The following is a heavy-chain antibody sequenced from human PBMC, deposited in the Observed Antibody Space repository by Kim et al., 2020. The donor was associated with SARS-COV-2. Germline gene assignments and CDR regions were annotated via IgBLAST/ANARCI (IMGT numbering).Heavy chain of an antibody. J-gene: IGHJ4*02. CDR1: GFTFSSYA. V-gene: IGHV3-33*06. D-gene: IGHD6-6*01. CDR2: IWYDGSNK. Sequence: GGSLRLSCAASGFTFSSYAMHWVRQAPGKGLEWVAVIWYDGSNKYYADSVKGRFTISRDNSKNTLYLQMNSLRAEDTAVYYCAKEGSIAARHAGYGPEYYFDYWGPESLVTVSS. CDR3: AKEGSIAARHAGYGPEYYFDY.